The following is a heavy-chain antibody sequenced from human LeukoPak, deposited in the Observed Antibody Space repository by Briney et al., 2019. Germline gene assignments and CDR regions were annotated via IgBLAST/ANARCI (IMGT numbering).Heavy chain of an antibody. D-gene: IGHD1-26*01. CDR1: GFTVSSNY. CDR3: AREVFMGATRFDY. CDR2: IYSGGNT. J-gene: IGHJ4*02. Sequence: PGGSLRLSCAAYGFTVSSNYMSWVRQAPGKGLEWVSVIYSGGNTFYADSVKGRFTISRDNSKNTLYLQMNSLRADDTAVYYCAREVFMGATRFDYWGQGTLVTVSS. V-gene: IGHV3-53*01.